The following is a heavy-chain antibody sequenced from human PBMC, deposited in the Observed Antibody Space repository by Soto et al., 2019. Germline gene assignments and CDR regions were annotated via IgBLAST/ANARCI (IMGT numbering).Heavy chain of an antibody. J-gene: IGHJ6*03. CDR3: ATHLPYYDILTGYVHYYYYLDV. D-gene: IGHD3-9*01. CDR2: MNPNSGNT. CDR1: GYPFTSYD. V-gene: IGHV1-8*01. Sequence: ASLKVSCKSSGYPFTSYDINWVRQATGQGLEWMGWMNPNSGNTGYAQKFQGRVTMTRNTSISTAYMELSSLRSEDTAVYYCATHLPYYDILTGYVHYYYYLDVWGKGTTVTVSS.